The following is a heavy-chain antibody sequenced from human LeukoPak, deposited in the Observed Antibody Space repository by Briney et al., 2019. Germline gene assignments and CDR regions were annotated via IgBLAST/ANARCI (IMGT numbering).Heavy chain of an antibody. D-gene: IGHD3-10*01. CDR1: GGSFSGYY. CDR3: AASLWFGIYPDY. J-gene: IGHJ4*02. Sequence: PSETLSLTCAVYGGSFSGYYWSWIRQPPGKGLEWIGEINHSGSTNYNPSLKSRVTISVDTSKSHLSLSLNSVTAADTAVYYCAASLWFGIYPDYWGQGSLVTVSS. V-gene: IGHV4-34*01. CDR2: INHSGST.